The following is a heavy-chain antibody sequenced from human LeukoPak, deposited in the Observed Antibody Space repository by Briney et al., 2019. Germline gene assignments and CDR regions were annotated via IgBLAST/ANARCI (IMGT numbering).Heavy chain of an antibody. V-gene: IGHV4-59*01. CDR2: IYYSGST. CDR3: ARGQPGDFIIDNCFDP. Sequence: SETLSLACTVSGGSISSYYWSWIRQPPGKGLEWIGYIYYSGSTNYNPSLKSRVTISVDTSKNQFSLKLSSVTAADTAVYYCARGQPGDFIIDNCFDPWGQGTLVTVSS. CDR1: GGSISSYY. D-gene: IGHD2-21*02. J-gene: IGHJ5*02.